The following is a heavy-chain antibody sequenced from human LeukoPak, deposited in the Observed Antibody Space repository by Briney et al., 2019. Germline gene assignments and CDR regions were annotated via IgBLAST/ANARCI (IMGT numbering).Heavy chain of an antibody. J-gene: IGHJ4*02. V-gene: IGHV4-59*01. CDR3: ARVPPGHASGSDFPDY. Sequence: SETLSLTCTVSGVSISSYYWSWIRQPPGKGLEWIGYMYYSGNSNYNASLKSRVTISADTSKNQVSLKLTSVTAADTAVYYCARVPPGHASGSDFPDYWGRGTLVTVSS. D-gene: IGHD3-10*01. CDR1: GVSISSYY. CDR2: MYYSGNS.